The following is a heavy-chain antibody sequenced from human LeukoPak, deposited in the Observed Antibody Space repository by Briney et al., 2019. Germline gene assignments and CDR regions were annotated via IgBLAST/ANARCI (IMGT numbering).Heavy chain of an antibody. J-gene: IGHJ3*02. CDR2: TYYRSKWYN. Sequence: SQTLSLTCAISGDSVSSNSAAWNWIRQSPSRGLEWLGRTYYRSKWYNDYAVSVKSRITINPDTSKNQFSPQLNSVTPEDTAVYYCAREAIWFGELPYYDAFDIWGQGTMVTVSS. CDR1: GDSVSSNSAA. D-gene: IGHD3-10*01. CDR3: AREAIWFGELPYYDAFDI. V-gene: IGHV6-1*01.